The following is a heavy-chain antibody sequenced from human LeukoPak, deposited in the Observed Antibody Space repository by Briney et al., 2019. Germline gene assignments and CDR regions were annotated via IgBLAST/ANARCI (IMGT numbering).Heavy chain of an antibody. CDR1: GGTFSSYA. V-gene: IGHV1-69*05. Sequence: SVKVSCKASGGTFSSYAISWVRQAPGQGLEWMGGIIPIFGTANYAQKFQGRVTITTDESTSTAYMELSSLRSEDTAVYYCARDRDGYCSSTSCSPGLFDYWGQGTLVTVSS. J-gene: IGHJ4*02. CDR2: IIPIFGTA. D-gene: IGHD2-2*01. CDR3: ARDRDGYCSSTSCSPGLFDY.